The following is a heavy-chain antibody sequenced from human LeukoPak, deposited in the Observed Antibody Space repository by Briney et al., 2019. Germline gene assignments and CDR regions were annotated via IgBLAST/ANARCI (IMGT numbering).Heavy chain of an antibody. CDR3: ARDHLYCGGDCYSGSFDP. CDR2: ISSSSSYI. Sequence: PGGSLRLSCAASGFTFSSYSMNWVRQARGKGLEWVSSISSSSSYIYYADSVKGRFTISRDNAKNSLYLQMNSLRAEDTAVYYCARDHLYCGGDCYSGSFDPWGQGTLVTVSS. CDR1: GFTFSSYS. D-gene: IGHD2-21*02. J-gene: IGHJ5*02. V-gene: IGHV3-21*01.